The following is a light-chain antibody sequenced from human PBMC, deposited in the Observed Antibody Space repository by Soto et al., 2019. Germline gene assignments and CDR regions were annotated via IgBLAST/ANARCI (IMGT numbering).Light chain of an antibody. J-gene: IGKJ1*01. V-gene: IGKV3-20*01. CDR2: GAS. CDR3: LQYGSSPRT. Sequence: EIVLTQSPGTLSLSPGERATLSCRASQSVSNNYLTWYQQKPGQAPRLLIYGASSRATGILDRFSGYGSGTDFTLTISRLEPEDFAVYYCLQYGSSPRTFGQGTKVDIK. CDR1: QSVSNNY.